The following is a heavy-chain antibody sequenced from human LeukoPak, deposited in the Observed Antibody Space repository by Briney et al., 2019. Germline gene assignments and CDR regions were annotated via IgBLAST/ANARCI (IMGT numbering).Heavy chain of an antibody. CDR2: INPNSGDT. J-gene: IGHJ5*02. CDR1: GYIFTDYY. D-gene: IGHD5-18*01. Sequence: ASVTVSCKASGYIFTDYYMHWVRQAPGQGLEWMGWINPNSGDTNFAQKFQGRVTMTRGRSISTAYMELSRLRSDDTAVYYCARGYSYGYLDPWGQGTLVTVSS. CDR3: ARGYSYGYLDP. V-gene: IGHV1-2*02.